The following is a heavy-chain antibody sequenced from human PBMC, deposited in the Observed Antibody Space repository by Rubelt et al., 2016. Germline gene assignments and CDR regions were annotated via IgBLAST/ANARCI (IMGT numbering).Heavy chain of an antibody. Sequence: SSYGMNWVRQVPGKGLEWISYISSSSGNIWYADSVRGRFTISRDNAKNTLYLQMNSLRAEDTAVYYCAKGAGITIFGVVISEFDYWGQGTLVTVSS. CDR3: AKGAGITIFGVVISEFDY. CDR1: SSYG. CDR2: ISSSSGNI. V-gene: IGHV3-48*04. J-gene: IGHJ4*02. D-gene: IGHD3-3*01.